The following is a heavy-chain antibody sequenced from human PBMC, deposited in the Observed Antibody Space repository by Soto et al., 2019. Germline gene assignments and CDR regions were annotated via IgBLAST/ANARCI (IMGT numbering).Heavy chain of an antibody. V-gene: IGHV5-51*01. CDR1: GYSFTSYW. CDR2: IYPGDSDT. D-gene: IGHD6-19*01. Sequence: VESLKISCKGSGYSFTSYWIGWVRQMPGKGLAWMGIIYPGDSDTRYSPSFQGQVTISADKSISTAYLQWSSLKASDTAMYYCARPYSSGWQGYYYGMDVWGQGTTVTVSS. J-gene: IGHJ6*02. CDR3: ARPYSSGWQGYYYGMDV.